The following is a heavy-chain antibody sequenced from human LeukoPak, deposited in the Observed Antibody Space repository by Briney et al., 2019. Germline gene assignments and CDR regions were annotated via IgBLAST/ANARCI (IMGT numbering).Heavy chain of an antibody. V-gene: IGHV4-39*01. CDR3: ARQGGYYYDSSGYRPYYFDY. CDR1: GGSISSSSYY. D-gene: IGHD3-22*01. CDR2: IYYSGST. J-gene: IGHJ4*02. Sequence: SETLSLTCTVSGGSISSSSYYWGWIRQPPGKGLEWIGSIYYSGSTYDNPSLKSRVTISVNTSKNQFSLKLSSVTAADTAVYYCARQGGYYYDSSGYRPYYFDYWGQGTLVTVSS.